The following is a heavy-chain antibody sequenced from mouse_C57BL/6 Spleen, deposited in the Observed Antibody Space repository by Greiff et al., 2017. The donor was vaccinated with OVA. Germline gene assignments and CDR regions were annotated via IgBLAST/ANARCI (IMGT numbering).Heavy chain of an antibody. J-gene: IGHJ2*01. CDR3: ARSYGKGYFDY. Sequence: VKLQESGAELVKPGASVKLSCKASGYTFTSYWMQWVKQRPGQGLEWIGEIDPSDSYTNYNQKFKGKATLTVDTSSSTAYMQLSSLTSEDSAVYYCARSYGKGYFDYWGQGTTLTVSS. V-gene: IGHV1-50*01. CDR1: GYTFTSYW. D-gene: IGHD2-10*02. CDR2: IDPSDSYT.